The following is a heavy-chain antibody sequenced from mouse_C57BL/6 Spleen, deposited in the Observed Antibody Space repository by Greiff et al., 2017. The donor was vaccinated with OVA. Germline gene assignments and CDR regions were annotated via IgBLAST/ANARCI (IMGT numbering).Heavy chain of an antibody. CDR1: GFTFSDYG. J-gene: IGHJ4*01. D-gene: IGHD2-4*01. V-gene: IGHV5-17*01. CDR3: ARVDYDSLGYAMDY. Sequence: EVKLQESGGGLVKPGGSLKLSCAASGFTFSDYGMHWVRQAPEKGLEWVAYISSGSSTIYYADTVKGRFTISRDNAKNTLFLQMTSLRSEDTAMYYCARVDYDSLGYAMDYWGQGTSVTVSS. CDR2: ISSGSSTI.